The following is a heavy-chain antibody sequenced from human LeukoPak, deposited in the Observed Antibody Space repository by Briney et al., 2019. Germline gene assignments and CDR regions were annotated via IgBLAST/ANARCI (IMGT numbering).Heavy chain of an antibody. CDR3: ARGRNYYDSSGYYN. V-gene: IGHV4-34*01. Sequence: SETLSLTCAVYGGSFSGYYWSWIRQPPGKGLEWIGEINHSGSTNYNPSLKSRVTISVDTSKNQFSLKLGSVTAADTAVYYCARGRNYYDSSGYYNWGQGTLVTVSS. D-gene: IGHD3-22*01. CDR1: GGSFSGYY. J-gene: IGHJ4*02. CDR2: INHSGST.